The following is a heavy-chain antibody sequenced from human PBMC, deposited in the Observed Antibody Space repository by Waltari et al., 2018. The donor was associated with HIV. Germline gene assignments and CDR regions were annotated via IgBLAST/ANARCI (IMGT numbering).Heavy chain of an antibody. Sequence: QVQLVESGGGVVQPGRSLSISCAASGLTFSNYAMPWFRQAPGKGLEWVAVISYDGSNKYYADSVKGRFTISRDNSKNTLYLQMNSLRAEDTAVYYCARDPQYCSSTSCSYYFDYWGQGTLVTVSS. D-gene: IGHD2-2*01. CDR2: ISYDGSNK. CDR1: GLTFSNYA. J-gene: IGHJ4*02. CDR3: ARDPQYCSSTSCSYYFDY. V-gene: IGHV3-30-3*01.